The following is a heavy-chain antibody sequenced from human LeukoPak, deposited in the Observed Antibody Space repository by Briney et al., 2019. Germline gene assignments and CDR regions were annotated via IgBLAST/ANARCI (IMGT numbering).Heavy chain of an antibody. J-gene: IGHJ4*02. D-gene: IGHD3-10*01. Sequence: GSLRLSCAASGFTFSAYNMNWVRQAPGKGLEWVASISSISTYIWYADSVKGRFTTSRDNTKKSLYLEMNSLRAEDTAVYYCARVSQLLWFGELSPNFDYWGQGTLVTVSS. CDR2: ISSISTYI. CDR1: GFTFSAYN. CDR3: ARVSQLLWFGELSPNFDY. V-gene: IGHV3-21*01.